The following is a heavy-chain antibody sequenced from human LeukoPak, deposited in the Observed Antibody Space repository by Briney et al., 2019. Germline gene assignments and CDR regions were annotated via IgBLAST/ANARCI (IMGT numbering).Heavy chain of an antibody. V-gene: IGHV1-24*01. Sequence: GGFDPEDGETIYAQKFQGRVTMTEDTSTDTAYMELSSLRSEDTAVYYCATAVPSGYGINYWGQGTLVTVSS. J-gene: IGHJ4*02. D-gene: IGHD5-12*01. CDR3: ATAVPSGYGINY. CDR2: FDPEDGET.